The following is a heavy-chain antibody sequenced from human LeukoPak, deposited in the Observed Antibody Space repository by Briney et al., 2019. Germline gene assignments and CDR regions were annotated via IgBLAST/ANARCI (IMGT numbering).Heavy chain of an antibody. V-gene: IGHV3-72*01. Sequence: GGSLRLSCAASGFTASDYYMDWVRQTPGKGLEWVGRSRNKAKSYTTDFAATVKGRFTISRDESKNSLFLQMNSLKIEDTAVYYCVRVQTGGAFDIWGQGTMVTVST. CDR1: GFTASDYY. CDR2: SRNKAKSYTT. CDR3: VRVQTGGAFDI. D-gene: IGHD7-27*01. J-gene: IGHJ3*02.